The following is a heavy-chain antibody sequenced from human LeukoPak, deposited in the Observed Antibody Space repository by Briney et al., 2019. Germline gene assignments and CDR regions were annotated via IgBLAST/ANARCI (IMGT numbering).Heavy chain of an antibody. V-gene: IGHV4-59*01. Sequence: PSETLSPTCTVSGGSISSYYWSWIRRPPGKGLEWIGYIYYSGSTNYNPSLKSRVTISVDTSKNQFSLRLSSVTAADTAVYYCARDGYYDSSGYRTYYYYMDVWGKGTTVTVSS. CDR3: ARDGYYDSSGYRTYYYYMDV. J-gene: IGHJ6*03. CDR1: GGSISSYY. CDR2: IYYSGST. D-gene: IGHD3-22*01.